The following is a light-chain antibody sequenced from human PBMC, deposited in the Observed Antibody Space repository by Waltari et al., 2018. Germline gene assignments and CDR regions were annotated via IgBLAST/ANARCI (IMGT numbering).Light chain of an antibody. CDR1: QSVRGS. J-gene: IGKJ1*01. V-gene: IGKV3-20*01. Sequence: EIVLTQSPGTLSLSPGERATLSCRASQSVRGSLAWYQQKAGQAPRLIIYGVSSRATGIPERFSGSGSGTDFSLTISRLEPEDFAVYYCQHYVRLPATFGQGTKVEIK. CDR3: QHYVRLPAT. CDR2: GVS.